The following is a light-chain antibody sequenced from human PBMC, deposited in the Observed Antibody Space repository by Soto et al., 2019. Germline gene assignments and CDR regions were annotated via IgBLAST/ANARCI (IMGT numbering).Light chain of an antibody. CDR1: QSVSSN. V-gene: IGKV3-15*01. Sequence: EIVMTQSPATLSVSXXXXXTXSXSASQSVSSNLAWYQQKPGQAPRLLIYGASTRATGIPARFSGSGSGTEFTLTISSLQSEDYAVYYCHQYNNWPPWTFGQGTKVDIK. J-gene: IGKJ1*01. CDR2: GAS. CDR3: HQYNNWPPWT.